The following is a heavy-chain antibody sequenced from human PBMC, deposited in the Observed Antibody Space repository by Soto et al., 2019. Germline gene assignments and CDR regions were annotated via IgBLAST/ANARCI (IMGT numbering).Heavy chain of an antibody. D-gene: IGHD5-18*01. CDR3: AKGGYNYGFLFDC. V-gene: IGHV3-23*05. CDR2: IDNSGGIT. J-gene: IGHJ4*02. CDR1: GFTFSTYA. Sequence: GGSLRLSCAASGFTFSTYAMSWVRQAPGKGLEWVSTIDNSGGITYYADSVKGRFTISRDNSKNTLYLQMNSLRAEDTAVYYCAKGGYNYGFLFDCWGQGTLVIVSS.